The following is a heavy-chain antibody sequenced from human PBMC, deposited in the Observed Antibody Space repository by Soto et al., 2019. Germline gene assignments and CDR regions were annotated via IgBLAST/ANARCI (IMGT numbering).Heavy chain of an antibody. CDR1: GVTFSDSA. CDR2: IRSKTNDYAT. CDR3: ARNREYSSPSPDCFDY. V-gene: IGHV3-73*01. Sequence: VGSLRLSCAAFGVTFSDSAMHWVRQDSGKGLEWVGRIRSKTNDYATRYAASVKGRFTISRDDSKNTLYLQMNSLRAEDTAVSYCARNREYSSPSPDCFDYWGQGTLVTVSS. J-gene: IGHJ4*02. D-gene: IGHD6-6*01.